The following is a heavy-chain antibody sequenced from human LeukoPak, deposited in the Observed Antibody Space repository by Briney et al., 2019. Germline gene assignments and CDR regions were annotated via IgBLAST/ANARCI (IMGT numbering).Heavy chain of an antibody. D-gene: IGHD2-15*01. CDR1: GFTFSDNR. J-gene: IGHJ3*02. V-gene: IGHV3-72*01. CDR3: VRAGGTRGYDI. Sequence: PGGSLRLSCAVSGFTFSDNRMDWVRQVPGKGLQWVGRSTDKLYSYTTEYAASVKGRFTISRADSENSLYLQMNSLKTEDTAVYYCVRAGGTRGYDIWGQGTMVTVSS. CDR2: STDKLYSYTT.